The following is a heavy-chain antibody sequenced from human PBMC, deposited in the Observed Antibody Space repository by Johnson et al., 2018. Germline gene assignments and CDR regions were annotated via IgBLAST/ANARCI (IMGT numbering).Heavy chain of an antibody. J-gene: IGHJ1*01. V-gene: IGHV3-11*01. CDR2: SSRAGPI. D-gene: IGHD3-3*01. CDR1: GFTLSDYY. CDR3: AAWGGGGVTAPRDHPRNPLILQMNTLGAEDTAVYVCAAWSGDSRDLGH. Sequence: QVQLVQSGGALVEPGGSLRLSCAASGFTLSDYYLSWIRQAPGKGLDWVSYSSRAGPIYYGDSVRGRFTISRDNAKNSLYLQMNNLRAEDTAVYFGAAWGGGGVTAPRDHPRNPLILQMNTLGAEDTAVYVCAAWSGDSRDLGHWGQGTLVTVSS.